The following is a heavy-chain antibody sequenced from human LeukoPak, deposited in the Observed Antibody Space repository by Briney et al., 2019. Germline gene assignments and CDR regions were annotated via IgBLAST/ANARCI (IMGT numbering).Heavy chain of an antibody. CDR3: ARGGNSALQH. CDR1: GGSISSHY. Sequence: SETLSLTCTVSGGSISSHYWSWIRQPPGKGLEWIGYIYYSGSTNYNPSLKSRVTISVDTSKNQFSLKLSSMTAADTAVYYCARGGNSALQHWGQGTLVTVFS. V-gene: IGHV4-59*08. D-gene: IGHD4-23*01. CDR2: IYYSGST. J-gene: IGHJ1*01.